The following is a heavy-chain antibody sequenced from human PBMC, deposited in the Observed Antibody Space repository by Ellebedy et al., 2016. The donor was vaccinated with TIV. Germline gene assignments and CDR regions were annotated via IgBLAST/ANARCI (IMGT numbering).Heavy chain of an antibody. D-gene: IGHD5-18*01. J-gene: IGHJ4*02. V-gene: IGHV3-23*01. CDR3: AGHGDRAMTH. CDR1: GFTFSSYV. Sequence: GESLKISCAGSGFTFSSYVMSWVRQAPGKGLEWVASISGSGNSTYYADSVKGRFTISRGNSKNPLYLQMNSLRAEDTAVYYCAGHGDRAMTHWGQGTLVTVSS. CDR2: ISGSGNST.